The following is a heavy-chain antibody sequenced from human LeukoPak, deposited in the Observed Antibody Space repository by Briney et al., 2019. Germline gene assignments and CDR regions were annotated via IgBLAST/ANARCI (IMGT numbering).Heavy chain of an antibody. Sequence: ASVKVSCEASGYTFTSYGISWVRQAPGQGLEWMGWISAYNGNTNYAQNLQGRVTMTTDTSTSTAYMELRSLRSDDTAVYYCARDHPGIAVAGTYYYYYGMDVWGQGTTVTVSS. CDR3: ARDHPGIAVAGTYYYYYGMDV. CDR1: GYTFTSYG. J-gene: IGHJ6*02. V-gene: IGHV1-18*01. D-gene: IGHD6-19*01. CDR2: ISAYNGNT.